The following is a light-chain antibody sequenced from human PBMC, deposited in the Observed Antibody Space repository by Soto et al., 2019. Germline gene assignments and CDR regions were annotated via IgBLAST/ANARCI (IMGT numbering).Light chain of an antibody. J-gene: IGKJ5*01. CDR2: DAS. V-gene: IGKV3-11*01. CDR1: QSVSSSY. CDR3: QQRSNWPPL. Sequence: EIVLTQSPGTLSLSPGERATPSCRASQSVSSSYLAWYQQKPGQAPRLLIYDASNRATGIPARFSGSGSGTDFTLTISSLEPEDFAVYYCQQRSNWPPLFGQGTRL.